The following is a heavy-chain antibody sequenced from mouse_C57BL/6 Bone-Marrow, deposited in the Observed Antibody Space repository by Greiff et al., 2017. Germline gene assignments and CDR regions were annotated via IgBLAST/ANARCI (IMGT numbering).Heavy chain of an antibody. CDR3: TRHDYYGNYVWFAY. D-gene: IGHD2-1*01. V-gene: IGHV5-2*01. CDR2: INSDGGST. J-gene: IGHJ3*01. Sequence: DVKLVESGGGLVQPGESLKLSCESNEYEFPSHDMSWVRKTPEKRLELVAAINSDGGSTYYPDTMERRFIISRDNTKKTLYLQMSSLRSEDTALYYCTRHDYYGNYVWFAYWGQGTLVTVSA. CDR1: EYEFPSHD.